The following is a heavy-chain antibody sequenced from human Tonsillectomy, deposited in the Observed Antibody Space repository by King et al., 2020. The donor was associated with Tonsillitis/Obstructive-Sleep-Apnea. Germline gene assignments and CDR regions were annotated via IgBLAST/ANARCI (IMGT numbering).Heavy chain of an antibody. CDR1: GYTFTSYY. J-gene: IGHJ3*02. V-gene: IGHV1-46*01. CDR2: INPSGGST. CDR3: ARDPAHRGQDDAFHI. Sequence: VQLVESGAEVKKPGASVKVSCKASGYTFTSYYMHWVRQAPGQGLEWMGIINPSGGSTDYAQKFQGRVTMTRDTSTSTVYMELSSLRSEDTAVYYCARDPAHRGQDDAFHIWGQGTMVTVSS.